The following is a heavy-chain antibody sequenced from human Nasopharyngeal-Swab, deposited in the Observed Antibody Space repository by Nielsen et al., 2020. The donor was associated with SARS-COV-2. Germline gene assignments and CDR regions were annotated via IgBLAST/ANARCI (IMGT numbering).Heavy chain of an antibody. CDR1: CFTLSSYA. CDR2: ISGNGGST. CDR3: AKDLSLVVITTPNY. J-gene: IGHJ4*02. Sequence: GESLNTSCASSCFTLSSYAMSWVPPAPGKGVGWVSAISGNGGSTYYADPVKGRFTISRDTSKNTLYLQMNRLRAEDTAVYYCAKDLSLVVITTPNYWGQGTLVTVSS. D-gene: IGHD3-22*01. V-gene: IGHV3-23*01.